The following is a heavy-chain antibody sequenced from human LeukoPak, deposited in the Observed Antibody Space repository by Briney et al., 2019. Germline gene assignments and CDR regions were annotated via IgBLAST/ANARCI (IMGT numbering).Heavy chain of an antibody. V-gene: IGHV1-18*01. J-gene: IGHJ4*02. CDR1: GYTFATYG. D-gene: IGHD1-26*01. CDR2: ISTYDGST. Sequence: ASVKVSCKASGYTFATYGINWVRQAPGQGLEWMGWISTYDGSTNYAQKFRDRVTMMRDTSTSTAYMELRSLRSDDTAVYYCARDQVRRGPGNHDYWGQGALVTVSS. CDR3: ARDQVRRGPGNHDY.